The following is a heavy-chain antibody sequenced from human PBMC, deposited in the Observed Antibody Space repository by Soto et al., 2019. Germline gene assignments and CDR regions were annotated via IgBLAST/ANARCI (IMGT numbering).Heavy chain of an antibody. Sequence: PGGSLRLSCAASGFTFSSYSMNWVRQAPGKGLEWVSSISSSSSYIYYADSVKGRFTISRDNAKNSLYLQMNSLRAEDTAVYYRARDLIVVVPAAFDPWGQGTLVTVSS. CDR2: ISSSSSYI. J-gene: IGHJ5*02. D-gene: IGHD2-2*01. V-gene: IGHV3-21*01. CDR1: GFTFSSYS. CDR3: ARDLIVVVPAAFDP.